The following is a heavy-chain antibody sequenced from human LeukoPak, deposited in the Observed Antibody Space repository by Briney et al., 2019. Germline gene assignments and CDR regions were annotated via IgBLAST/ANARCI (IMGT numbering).Heavy chain of an antibody. CDR1: GGPFSGYF. CDR3: ARVRRVRWSTQGYFDF. Sequence: SETLSLTCAVYGGPFSGYFWTWMRQPPGKGLEWIGEINHGGNAIFNPSLKSRVTMSADPSKNQFSLNLRSVTAADTAVYSCARVRRVRWSTQGYFDFWGRGALVTV. CDR2: INHGGNA. D-gene: IGHD4-23*01. V-gene: IGHV4-34*01. J-gene: IGHJ4*02.